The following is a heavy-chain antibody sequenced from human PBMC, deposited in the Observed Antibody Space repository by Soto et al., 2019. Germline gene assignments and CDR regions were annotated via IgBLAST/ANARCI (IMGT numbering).Heavy chain of an antibody. Sequence: PSETLSLTCTVSGGSISSYFWSWIRQPPGKGLEWIGYIYYSGSTNYNPSLKSRVTISVETSKNQFSLKLSSVTAADTAVYYCARVGSDWPIDYWGQGTLVTVSS. J-gene: IGHJ4*02. CDR2: IYYSGST. CDR3: ARVGSDWPIDY. D-gene: IGHD6-19*01. V-gene: IGHV4-59*01. CDR1: GGSISSYF.